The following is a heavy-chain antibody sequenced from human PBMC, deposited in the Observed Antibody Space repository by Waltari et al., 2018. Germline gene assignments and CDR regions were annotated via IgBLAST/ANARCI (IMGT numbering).Heavy chain of an antibody. CDR2: INEDGSTT. V-gene: IGHV3-74*01. J-gene: IGHJ4*02. CDR3: ASDLAGAKDH. D-gene: IGHD1-26*01. CDR1: GFTFSRYW. Sequence: EVLLVESGGGLVQPGGSLRLSCAASGFTFSRYWIHWVRQVPGKGLAWVSRINEDGSTTDYADYVKGRFTISRDNAKSTVYLQMNSLRAEDTAVYYCASDLAGAKDHWGQGTLVTVSS.